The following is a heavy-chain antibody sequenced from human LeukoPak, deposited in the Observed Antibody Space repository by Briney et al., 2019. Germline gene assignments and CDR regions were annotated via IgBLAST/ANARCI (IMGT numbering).Heavy chain of an antibody. J-gene: IGHJ4*02. D-gene: IGHD6-19*01. V-gene: IGHV4-39*01. CDR1: GGSFSGGAYY. CDR2: IYYSGST. Sequence: SETLSLTCTVSGGSFSGGAYYWDWIRQPPGKGLEWIASIYYSGSTYYNPSLKSRVTISVDTSKNQFSLTLSSVIAADTAVYYCARQVYSSGPYLDCWGQGTLVTVSS. CDR3: ARQVYSSGPYLDC.